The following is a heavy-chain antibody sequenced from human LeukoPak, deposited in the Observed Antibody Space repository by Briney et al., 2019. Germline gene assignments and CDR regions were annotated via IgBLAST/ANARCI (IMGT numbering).Heavy chain of an antibody. CDR1: GFTFSSYW. CDR3: IVFAVTGTLGFDY. J-gene: IGHJ4*02. V-gene: IGHV3-7*01. D-gene: IGHD6-19*01. CDR2: IKQDGSEK. Sequence: PGGSLRLSCAASGFTFSSYWMSWVRQAPGKGLEWVANIKQDGSEKYYVDSVKGRFTISRDNAKSSPSLQMNSLRAEDTAVYYCIVFAVTGTLGFDYWGQGTLVTVSS.